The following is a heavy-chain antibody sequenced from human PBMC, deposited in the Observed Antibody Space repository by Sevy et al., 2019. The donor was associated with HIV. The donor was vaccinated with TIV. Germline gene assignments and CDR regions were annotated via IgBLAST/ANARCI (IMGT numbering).Heavy chain of an antibody. CDR2: ISAYNGNT. V-gene: IGHV1-18*01. CDR3: AGTYGNYRLVYYGMDV. D-gene: IGHD4-17*01. Sequence: ASVKVSCKASGYTFTSYGISWVRQAPGQGLEWMGWISAYNGNTNYAQKLQGRVTMTTDTSTSTAYMELRSLRSDDTAVYYCAGTYGNYRLVYYGMDVWGQGTTVTVSS. J-gene: IGHJ6*02. CDR1: GYTFTSYG.